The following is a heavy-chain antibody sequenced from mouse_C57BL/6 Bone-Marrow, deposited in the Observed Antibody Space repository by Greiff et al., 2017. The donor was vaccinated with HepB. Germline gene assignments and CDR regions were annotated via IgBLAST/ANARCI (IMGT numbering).Heavy chain of an antibody. V-gene: IGHV1-50*01. CDR1: GYTFTRYW. J-gene: IGHJ2*01. CDR2: IDPSDSYT. D-gene: IGHD1-1*01. CDR3: ARWGTTVVFDY. Sequence: QVQLQQPGAELVKPGASVKLSCKASGYTFTRYWMQWVKQRPGQGLEWIGEIDPSDSYTTYNQTFKGKATLTVATSSSTAYMQLSSLTSEDSAVYYCARWGTTVVFDYWGQGTTLTVSS.